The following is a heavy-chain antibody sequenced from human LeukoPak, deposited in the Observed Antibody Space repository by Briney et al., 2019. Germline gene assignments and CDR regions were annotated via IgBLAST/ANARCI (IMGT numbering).Heavy chain of an antibody. CDR1: GYTFSGYH. CDR3: ARVNEGGYDSDDFDI. Sequence: GASVKVSCKASGYTFSGYHMHWVRQAPGQGLEWMGWINPNSGDTNYAQKYQGRVTITSDTSISTDYMELSRLRSDDTAVYYCARVNEGGYDSDDFDILGQGTMVSVSS. CDR2: INPNSGDT. V-gene: IGHV1-2*02. D-gene: IGHD5-12*01. J-gene: IGHJ3*02.